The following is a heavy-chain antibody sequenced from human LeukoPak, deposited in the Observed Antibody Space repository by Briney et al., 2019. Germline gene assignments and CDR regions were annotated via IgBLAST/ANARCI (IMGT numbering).Heavy chain of an antibody. CDR1: GYSISSGYY. V-gene: IGHV4-38-2*02. D-gene: IGHD6-19*01. J-gene: IGHJ4*02. CDR3: ASTKLGYSSGWH. CDR2: IYHSGRT. Sequence: SETLSLTCTVSGYSISSGYYWGWIRQPPGKGLEWIGSIYHSGRTFYNPSLKSRVTISVDTSKNQFSLKLSSVTASDTAIYYCASTKLGYSSGWHWGQGTLVTVSS.